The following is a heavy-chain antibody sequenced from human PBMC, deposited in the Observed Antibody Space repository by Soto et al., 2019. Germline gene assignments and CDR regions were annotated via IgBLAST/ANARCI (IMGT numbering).Heavy chain of an antibody. CDR2: IIPIFGIA. CDR1: GGTFSSYT. J-gene: IGHJ4*02. CDR3: ARESSHSLDY. D-gene: IGHD6-13*01. V-gene: IGHV1-69*04. Sequence: SVKVSCKASGGTFSSYTISWVRQAPGQGLEWMGRIIPIFGIANYAQKFQGRVTITADKSTSTAYMELSSLRSEDTAVYYCARESSHSLDYWGQGTLVTVSS.